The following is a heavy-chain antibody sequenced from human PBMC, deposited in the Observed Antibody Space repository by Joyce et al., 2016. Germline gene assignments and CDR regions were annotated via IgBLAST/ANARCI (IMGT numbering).Heavy chain of an antibody. V-gene: IGHV3-49*05. J-gene: IGHJ5*02. Sequence: EVQLVESGGDLIKPGRSLRLSCTGSGFTFGDYAMNWIRQAPGKGLEWVGFIRSKVYGGTAEYAASVKGRFTISRDDSKSSAYLQMNSLKIEDTAVYYCTRDLAFCGGDCYSVWFDPWGQGTLVTVSS. CDR2: IRSKVYGGTA. CDR1: GFTFGDYA. CDR3: TRDLAFCGGDCYSVWFDP. D-gene: IGHD2-21*02.